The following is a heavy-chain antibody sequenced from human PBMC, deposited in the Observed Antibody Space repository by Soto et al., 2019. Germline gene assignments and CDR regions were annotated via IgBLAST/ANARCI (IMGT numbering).Heavy chain of an antibody. D-gene: IGHD3-9*01. V-gene: IGHV4-34*01. J-gene: IGHJ4*02. CDR1: GGSFSGYY. CDR3: ARGGAALRYFDWLLAPFDY. Sequence: SETLSLTCAVYGGSFSGYYWSWIRQPPGKGLEWIGEINHSGSTNYNPSLKSRVTISVDTSKNQFSLKLSSVTAADTAVYYCARGGAALRYFDWLLAPFDYWGQGTLVTVSS. CDR2: INHSGST.